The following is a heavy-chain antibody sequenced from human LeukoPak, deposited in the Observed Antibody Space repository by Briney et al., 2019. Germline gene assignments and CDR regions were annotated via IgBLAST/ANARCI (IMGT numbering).Heavy chain of an antibody. CDR1: GFTFSSYW. J-gene: IGHJ4*02. CDR2: IKQDGSEK. Sequence: GGSLRLFCAASGFTFSSYWMNWVRQAPGKGPEWVANIKQDGSEKYYVDSVKGRFTISRDNAKNSLYLQMNSLRAEDTAVYYCARDGSRGYSYGYSDYWGQGTLVTVSS. D-gene: IGHD5-18*01. V-gene: IGHV3-7*01. CDR3: ARDGSRGYSYGYSDY.